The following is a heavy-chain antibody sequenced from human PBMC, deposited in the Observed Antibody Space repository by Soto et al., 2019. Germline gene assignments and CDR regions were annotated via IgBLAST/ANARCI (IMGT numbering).Heavy chain of an antibody. V-gene: IGHV3-66*01. CDR1: GFTVSNYY. CDR3: AREQTDAFDI. J-gene: IGHJ3*02. CDR2: LYSGGTT. Sequence: EVQLLQSGGCLVQPGGSLRLSCAASGFTVSNYYMTWVRQAPGKGLEWVSVLYSGGTTNYADSVKGRSTISRDNSKNTVYLQMNSLRADDTAIYYCAREQTDAFDIWGQGTTVTVSS.